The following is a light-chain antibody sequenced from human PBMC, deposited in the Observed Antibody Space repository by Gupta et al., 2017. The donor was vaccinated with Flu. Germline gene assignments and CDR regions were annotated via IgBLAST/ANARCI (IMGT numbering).Light chain of an antibody. V-gene: IGKV3-15*01. Sequence: IVMTQSPATLSASPGETVTLSCRASQSVDTNIAWYQQKAGQVPRLLISGASTRAAGVPPRICGSGSGTDFTLTIGGLQSEDFAIYYCQQYTNWPPSTFGGGTKVDLK. J-gene: IGKJ4*01. CDR1: QSVDTN. CDR3: QQYTNWPPST. CDR2: GAS.